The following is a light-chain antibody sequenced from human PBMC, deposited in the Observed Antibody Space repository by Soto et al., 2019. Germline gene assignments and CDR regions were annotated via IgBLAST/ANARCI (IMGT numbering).Light chain of an antibody. CDR2: GVT. J-gene: IGLJ1*01. V-gene: IGLV2-8*01. CDR1: SSDVGRYDY. Sequence: QSVLTQPPSASGSPGQSVTFSCTGTSSDVGRYDYVSWYQQHPGKAPKLLIYGVTRRPSGVPDRFSGSKSGNTASLTVSGLQAEDEVYYYCSSYVGSNIYVFGTGTKVTVL. CDR3: SSYVGSNIYV.